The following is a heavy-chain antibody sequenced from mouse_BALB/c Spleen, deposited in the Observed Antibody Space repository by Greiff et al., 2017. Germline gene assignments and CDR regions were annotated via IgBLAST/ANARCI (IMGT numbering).Heavy chain of an antibody. CDR1: GFTFSSYY. J-gene: IGHJ2*01. CDR3: ARRGYYGSSYYFDY. Sequence: EVQGVESGGGLVKLGGSLKLSCAASGFTFSSYYMSWVRQTPEKRLELVAAINSNGGSTYYPDTVKGRFTISRDNAKNTLYLQMSSLKSEDTALYYCARRGYYGSSYYFDYWGQGTTLTVSS. D-gene: IGHD1-1*01. V-gene: IGHV5-6-2*01. CDR2: INSNGGST.